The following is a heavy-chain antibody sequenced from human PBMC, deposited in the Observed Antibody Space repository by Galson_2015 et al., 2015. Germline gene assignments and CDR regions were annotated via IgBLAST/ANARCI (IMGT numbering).Heavy chain of an antibody. CDR2: IWYDGSNK. J-gene: IGHJ4*02. D-gene: IGHD3-22*01. CDR3: ARDAHYYYDSSGYPSELFDY. V-gene: IGHV3-33*01. CDR1: GFAFSSSG. Sequence: SLRLSCAASGFAFSSSGMHWVRQAPGKGLEWVAVIWYDGSNKYYADSVKGRFTISRDNSKNTLYLQMNSLRAEDTAVYYCARDAHYYYDSSGYPSELFDYWGQGTLVTVSS.